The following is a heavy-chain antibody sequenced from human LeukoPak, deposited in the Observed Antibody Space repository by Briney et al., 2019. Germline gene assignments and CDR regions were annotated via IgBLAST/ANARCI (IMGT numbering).Heavy chain of an antibody. CDR3: ARDPDIVVVPAAMGFDP. CDR1: GYTFTGYY. D-gene: IGHD2-2*01. V-gene: IGHV1-2*02. CDR2: INPNSGGT. Sequence: ASVKVSCKASGYTFTGYYMHWVRQAPGQGLEWMGWINPNSGGTNYAQKFQGRVTMTRDTSISTAYMELSRLRSDDTAVYYCARDPDIVVVPAAMGFDPWGQGTLVTVSS. J-gene: IGHJ5*02.